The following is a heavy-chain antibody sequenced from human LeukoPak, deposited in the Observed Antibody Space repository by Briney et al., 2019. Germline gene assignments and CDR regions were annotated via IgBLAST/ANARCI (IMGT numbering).Heavy chain of an antibody. V-gene: IGHV3-23*01. Sequence: GGSLRLSCAASGFTFSSYAMSWVRQAPGKGLELVSAISGSGDNTHYADSVKGRFTISRDNSKSTLYLQMNSLRAEDTAVYYCAKDRDGGSGTYYNRFDYWGQGTLVTVSA. CDR2: ISGSGDNT. CDR1: GFTFSSYA. D-gene: IGHD3-10*01. J-gene: IGHJ4*02. CDR3: AKDRDGGSGTYYNRFDY.